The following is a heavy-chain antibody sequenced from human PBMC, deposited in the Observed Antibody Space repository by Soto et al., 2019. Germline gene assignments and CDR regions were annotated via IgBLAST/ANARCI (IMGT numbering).Heavy chain of an antibody. V-gene: IGHV3-15*07. D-gene: IGHD5-18*01. CDR1: GFTFSNAG. Sequence: EVQLVESGGGLVKPGGSLRLSCAASGFTFSNAGMNWVRQAPGKGLEWVGRIKSKTDGGTTDYAAPVKGRFTISRDASKNTLYLQMNSLKTEDTAVYYCTKMRGGYSPSLYWGQGTLVTVSS. CDR3: TKMRGGYSPSLY. CDR2: IKSKTDGGTT. J-gene: IGHJ4*02.